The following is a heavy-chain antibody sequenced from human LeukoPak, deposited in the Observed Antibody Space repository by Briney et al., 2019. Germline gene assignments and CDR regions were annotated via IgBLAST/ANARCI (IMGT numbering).Heavy chain of an antibody. CDR3: ARGRKSSLRYFAGYYFDY. Sequence: SETLSLTCTVSGGSISSTNYYWGWIRQPPGKGLEWIGSIYYSGSTYYNPSLKSRVTISVDTSKHQFSLKLSSVTAADTAVYYCARGRKSSLRYFAGYYFDYWGQGTLVTVSS. J-gene: IGHJ4*02. D-gene: IGHD3-9*01. V-gene: IGHV4-39*07. CDR2: IYYSGST. CDR1: GGSISSTNYY.